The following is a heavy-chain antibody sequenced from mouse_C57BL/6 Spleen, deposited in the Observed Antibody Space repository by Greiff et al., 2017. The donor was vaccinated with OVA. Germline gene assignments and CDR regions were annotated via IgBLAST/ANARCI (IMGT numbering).Heavy chain of an antibody. CDR1: GFSLTSYA. Sequence: VMLVESGPGLVAPSQSLSITCTVSGFSLTSYAISWVRQPPGKGLEWLGVIWTGGGTNYNSALKSRLSISKDNSKSQVFLKMNSLQTDDTARYYCARIYYDYDDSYYFDYWGQGTTLTVSS. V-gene: IGHV2-9-1*01. D-gene: IGHD2-4*01. J-gene: IGHJ2*01. CDR2: IWTGGGT. CDR3: ARIYYDYDDSYYFDY.